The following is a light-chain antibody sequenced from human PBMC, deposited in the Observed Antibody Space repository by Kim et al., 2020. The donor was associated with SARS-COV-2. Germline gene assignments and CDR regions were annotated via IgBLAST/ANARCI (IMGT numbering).Light chain of an antibody. CDR2: DAS. CDR3: QQYDNLLGYT. Sequence: DIQMTQSPSSLSASVGDIVTITCQASQDISNYLNWYQQKPGKAPKLLIYDASNLETGVPSRFSGSGSGTDFTFTISSLQPEDIATYYCQQYDNLLGYTFGQGTKLEI. V-gene: IGKV1-33*01. J-gene: IGKJ2*01. CDR1: QDISNY.